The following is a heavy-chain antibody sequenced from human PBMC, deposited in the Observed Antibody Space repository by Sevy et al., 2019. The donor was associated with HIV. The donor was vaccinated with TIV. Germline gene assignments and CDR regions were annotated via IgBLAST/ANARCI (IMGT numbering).Heavy chain of an antibody. CDR3: ALERLSSDVAEYFQN. J-gene: IGHJ1*01. Sequence: GGSLRLSCAASGFTFNRYSMHWVRQAPGKGLEWVATISFDATNKHYPDSVKGRFTISRGNFQNSLFLQMDSLRPEDTAVYYCALERLSSDVAEYFQNWGQGTLVTVSS. D-gene: IGHD1-1*01. CDR2: ISFDATNK. V-gene: IGHV3-30-3*01. CDR1: GFTFNRYS.